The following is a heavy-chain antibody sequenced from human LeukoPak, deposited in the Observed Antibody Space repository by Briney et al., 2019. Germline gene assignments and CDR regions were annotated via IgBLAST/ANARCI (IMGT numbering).Heavy chain of an antibody. V-gene: IGHV3-7*01. Sequence: GGSLRLSCAASGFTFSSYWMSWVRLAPGKGLEWVANIKEDGGAKFYVESVKGRFTISRDNAKKSLYLQMNSLRAEDTAVYYCVRDGDFWSAQGAFDIWGQGTMVTVSS. CDR2: IKEDGGAK. D-gene: IGHD3-3*01. CDR1: GFTFSSYW. CDR3: VRDGDFWSAQGAFDI. J-gene: IGHJ3*02.